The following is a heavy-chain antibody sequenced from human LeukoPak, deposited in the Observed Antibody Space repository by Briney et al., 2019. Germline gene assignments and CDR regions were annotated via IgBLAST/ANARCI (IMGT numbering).Heavy chain of an antibody. V-gene: IGHV5-51*01. CDR2: IYPGDSDT. Sequence: GESLKISCKGSGYSFTSYWIGWVRQMPGKGLEWMGIIYPGDSDTRYSPSFQGQVTISADKSISTAYLQWSSLKASDTAMYYCARTLVFGYDSSGYQDYWGQGTLVTVSS. CDR1: GYSFTSYW. CDR3: ARTLVFGYDSSGYQDY. J-gene: IGHJ4*02. D-gene: IGHD3-22*01.